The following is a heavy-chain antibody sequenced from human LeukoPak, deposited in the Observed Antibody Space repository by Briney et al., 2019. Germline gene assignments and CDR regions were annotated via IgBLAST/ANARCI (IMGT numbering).Heavy chain of an antibody. Sequence: GASVKVSCKASGYTFTGYYMHWVRQAPGQGLEWMGWINPNSGDTDYAQRFQGRVTMTRDTSNITVYMELSRLTSDDTAVYYCARVTGNSGFDYWGQGTLVTVSS. CDR2: INPNSGDT. V-gene: IGHV1-2*02. CDR1: GYTFTGYY. D-gene: IGHD2-15*01. J-gene: IGHJ4*02. CDR3: ARVTGNSGFDY.